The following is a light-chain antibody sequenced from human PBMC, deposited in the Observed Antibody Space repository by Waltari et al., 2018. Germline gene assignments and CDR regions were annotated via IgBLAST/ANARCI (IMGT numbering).Light chain of an antibody. J-gene: IGKJ4*01. CDR1: QGISNY. CDR2: AAS. V-gene: IGKV1-27*01. CDR3: HQSYRAPQT. Sequence: DIQMTQSPSSLSASVRDSVTITSRASQGISNYLAWYQQKPGKVPKLLIYAASTLQSGVPSRFSGSGSGTDFTLTITNLRPEDFATYFCHQSYRAPQTFGGGTRLELK.